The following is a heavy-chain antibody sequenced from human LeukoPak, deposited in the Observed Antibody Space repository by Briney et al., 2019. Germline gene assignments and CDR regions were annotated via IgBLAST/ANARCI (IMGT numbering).Heavy chain of an antibody. CDR1: GGSISSSSYY. V-gene: IGHV4-39*07. J-gene: IGHJ6*03. Sequence: PSETLSLTCTVSGGSISSSSYYWGWFRQPPGKGLEWIGSIYYSGCTYYNPSLKSRVTISVDTSKNQFSLKLSSVTAADTAVYYCARAAYYYYYMDVWGKGTTVTVSS. CDR3: ARAAYYYYYMDV. CDR2: IYYSGCT.